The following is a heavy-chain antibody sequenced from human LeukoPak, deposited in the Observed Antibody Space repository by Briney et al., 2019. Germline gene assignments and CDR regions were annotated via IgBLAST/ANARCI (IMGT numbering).Heavy chain of an antibody. J-gene: IGHJ3*02. CDR3: ARQLAAGNGAFDI. Sequence: SDTLSLTYTVCCRSISSSRYYWAWIRQPPGRGLEFSVCIYYDEHRFQNPSLKSRLTISVDTSTNHFSLRLNSVTPADPAVYYCARQLAAGNGAFDIWGQGTLVTVSS. CDR2: IYYDEHR. D-gene: IGHD6-13*01. CDR1: CRSISSSRYY. V-gene: IGHV4-39*01.